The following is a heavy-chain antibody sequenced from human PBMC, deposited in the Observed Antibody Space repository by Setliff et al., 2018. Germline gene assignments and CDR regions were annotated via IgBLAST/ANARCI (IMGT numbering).Heavy chain of an antibody. J-gene: IGHJ5*02. CDR1: GGSISSPNW. CDR2: IYHSGTT. CDR3: ARGGAFSYGYPLHH. D-gene: IGHD5-18*01. V-gene: IGHV4-4*02. Sequence: ASETLSLTCAVSGGSISSPNWWNWVRQPPGKGLEWIGEIYHSGTTNYNPSLKSRVTMSVDKSRNQFSLRLTSVTAADTAIYYCARGGAFSYGYPLHHWGQGTLVTVSS.